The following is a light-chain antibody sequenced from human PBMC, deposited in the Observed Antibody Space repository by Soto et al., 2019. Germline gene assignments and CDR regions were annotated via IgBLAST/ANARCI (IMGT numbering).Light chain of an antibody. CDR2: GAS. Sequence: EIVLTQSPGTLSLSPGERATLSCRTSESVSSNFLAWYQQKPGQAPRLLLYGASTRAAGIPARFSGSGSGTDFTLTISRLEPEDFATYYCQQHGDSPYTFGPGTKVDIK. J-gene: IGKJ3*01. CDR3: QQHGDSPYT. V-gene: IGKV3-20*01. CDR1: ESVSSNF.